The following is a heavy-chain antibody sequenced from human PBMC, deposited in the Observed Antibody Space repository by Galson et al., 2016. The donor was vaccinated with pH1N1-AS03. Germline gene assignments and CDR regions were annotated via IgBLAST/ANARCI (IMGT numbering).Heavy chain of an antibody. CDR3: ATNALKVRVDY. D-gene: IGHD1-1*01. CDR2: ISGTGGSP. J-gene: IGHJ4*02. CDR1: GFTFSDYA. V-gene: IGHV3-23*01. Sequence: SLRLSCAASGFTFSDYAMGWVRQAPGKGLEWLAEISGTGGSPFYADSVKGRVTISRANSNNTVYLQMTSLSAEDTAVYYCATNALKVRVDYWGQGTLVTVSS.